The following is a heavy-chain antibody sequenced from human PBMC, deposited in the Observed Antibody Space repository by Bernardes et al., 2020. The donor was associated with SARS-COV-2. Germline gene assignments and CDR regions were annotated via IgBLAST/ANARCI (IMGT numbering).Heavy chain of an antibody. CDR3: ARVAARRMRNFDY. D-gene: IGHD6-6*01. CDR1: GGSFSGYY. Sequence: SETLSLTCAVYGGSFSGYYWSWIRQPPGKGLEWIGEINHSGSTNYNPSLKSRVTISVDTSKNQFSLKLSSVTAADTAVYYCARVAARRMRNFDYWGQGTLVTVSS. J-gene: IGHJ4*02. V-gene: IGHV4-34*01. CDR2: INHSGST.